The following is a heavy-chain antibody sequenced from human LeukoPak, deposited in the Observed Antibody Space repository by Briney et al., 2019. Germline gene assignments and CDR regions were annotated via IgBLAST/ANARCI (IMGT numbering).Heavy chain of an antibody. J-gene: IGHJ4*02. CDR2: IKSKTDGGTT. Sequence: GGSLRLSCAASGFTFSNAWMSWVRQAPGKGLKWVGRIKSKTDGGTTDYAAPVKGRFTISRDDSKNTLYLQMNSLKTEDTAVYYCARDYSGGVGASDYWGQGTLVTVSS. CDR1: GFTFSNAW. V-gene: IGHV3-15*01. D-gene: IGHD1-26*01. CDR3: ARDYSGGVGASDY.